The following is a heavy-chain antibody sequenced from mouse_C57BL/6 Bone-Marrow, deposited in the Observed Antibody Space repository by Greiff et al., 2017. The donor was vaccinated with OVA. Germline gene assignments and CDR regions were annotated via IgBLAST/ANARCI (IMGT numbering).Heavy chain of an antibody. CDR3: ARTFHFDY. J-gene: IGHJ2*01. Sequence: EVKVVESGGGLVKPGGSLKLSCAASGFTFSSYAMSWVRQTPEKRLEWVATISDGGSYTYYPDNVKGRFTISRDNAKNNLYLQMSHLKSEDTAMYYCARTFHFDYWGQGTTLTVSS. CDR2: ISDGGSYT. CDR1: GFTFSSYA. V-gene: IGHV5-4*03.